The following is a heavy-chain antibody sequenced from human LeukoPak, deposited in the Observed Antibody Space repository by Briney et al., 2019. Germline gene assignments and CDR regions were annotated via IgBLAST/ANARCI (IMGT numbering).Heavy chain of an antibody. CDR3: AKDLGYCRSSSCPATDY. CDR1: GFTFKNYG. D-gene: IGHD2-2*01. V-gene: IGHV3-23*01. J-gene: IGHJ4*02. Sequence: PGGSLRLSCAASGFTFKNYGMSWVRQAPGKGLEWVSAISGSGGSTYYADSVRGRFTISRDNSKNTLYLQVNSLRAEDTAIYYCAKDLGYCRSSSCPATDYWGQGTLVTVSS. CDR2: ISGSGGST.